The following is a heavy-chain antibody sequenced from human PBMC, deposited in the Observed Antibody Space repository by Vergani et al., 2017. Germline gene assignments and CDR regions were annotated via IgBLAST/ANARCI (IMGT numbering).Heavy chain of an antibody. J-gene: IGHJ4*02. D-gene: IGHD3-10*01. CDR3: AKNSGSGAPDY. Sequence: QVQLVESGGGVVQPGGSLRLSCAASGFTFSSYDMHWVRQAPGKGLEGVAFIRYDGSNKYYGDSVKGRFTISRDNSKNTVYLQMNSLRTEDPALYYCAKNSGSGAPDYWGQGTLVTVSS. CDR2: IRYDGSNK. CDR1: GFTFSSYD. V-gene: IGHV3-30*02.